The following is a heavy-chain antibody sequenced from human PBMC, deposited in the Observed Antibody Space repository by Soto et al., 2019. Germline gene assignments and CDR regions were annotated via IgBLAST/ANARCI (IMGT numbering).Heavy chain of an antibody. Sequence: QVQLVQSGAEVRKPGASVKVSCKASGYTFTSYYMHWVRQAPGQGLDWMGVVNPSGGSTSYAQKFQGRVTMTRDTSTTTVYMELSSLRSEDTAVYYCARAALPTYYYDSRGSYFDYWGQGTLVTVSS. J-gene: IGHJ4*02. V-gene: IGHV1-46*01. D-gene: IGHD3-22*01. CDR2: VNPSGGST. CDR1: GYTFTSYY. CDR3: ARAALPTYYYDSRGSYFDY.